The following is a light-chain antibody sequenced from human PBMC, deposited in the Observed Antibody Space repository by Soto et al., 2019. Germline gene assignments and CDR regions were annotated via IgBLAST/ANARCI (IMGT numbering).Light chain of an antibody. CDR3: SSYAGSRVLV. Sequence: QSALTQPASVSGSPGQSITISCTGTSSDVADYNYVSWYQQHPGRAPKLIIYEVSDRPSGISDRFSGSKSGNTASLTISGLQAEDEADYYCSSYAGSRVLVLGGGTKLTVL. V-gene: IGLV2-14*01. J-gene: IGLJ2*01. CDR2: EVS. CDR1: SSDVADYNY.